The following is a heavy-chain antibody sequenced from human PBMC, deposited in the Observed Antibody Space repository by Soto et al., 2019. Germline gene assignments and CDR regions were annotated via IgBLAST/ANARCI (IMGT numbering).Heavy chain of an antibody. Sequence: QVQLQESGPGLVKPSETLSLTCTVSGGSISSYYWSWIRQPPGKGLEWIGYIYYSGSTNYNPSLKNRVTISVDTSKNQFSLKLSSVTAADTAVYYCARGYYDFWSGVYNWFDPCGQGTLLTVSS. J-gene: IGHJ5*02. CDR3: ARGYYDFWSGVYNWFDP. CDR1: GGSISSYY. V-gene: IGHV4-59*01. D-gene: IGHD3-3*01. CDR2: IYYSGST.